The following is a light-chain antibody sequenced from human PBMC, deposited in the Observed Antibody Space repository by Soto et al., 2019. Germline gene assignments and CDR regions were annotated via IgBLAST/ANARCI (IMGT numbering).Light chain of an antibody. CDR3: SSYINSITFVV. V-gene: IGLV2-14*01. J-gene: IGLJ2*01. CDR2: EVS. CDR1: SSDVGANNY. Sequence: QSAPTQPASVSGSPGQPITISCTGTSSDVGANNYVSWYQHHPGKAPKLLIYEVSNRPSGVSSRFSGSKSGNTASLTISGLQAEDEADYYCSSYINSITFVVFGGGTKLTVL.